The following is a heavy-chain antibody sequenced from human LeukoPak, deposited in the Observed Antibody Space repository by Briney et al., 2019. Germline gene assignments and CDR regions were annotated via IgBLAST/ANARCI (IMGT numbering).Heavy chain of an antibody. CDR3: ARDTHPGDSSGYYYFDY. Sequence: SETLSLTCSVSGGSISSTTYYWGWIRQPPGKGLEWLGSVDYSGSTTYNPSLKSRVTISVDTSKNQFSLRLSSVTAADTAVYYCARDTHPGDSSGYYYFDYWGQGTLVTVSS. CDR1: GGSISSTTYY. V-gene: IGHV4-39*07. D-gene: IGHD3-22*01. J-gene: IGHJ4*02. CDR2: VDYSGST.